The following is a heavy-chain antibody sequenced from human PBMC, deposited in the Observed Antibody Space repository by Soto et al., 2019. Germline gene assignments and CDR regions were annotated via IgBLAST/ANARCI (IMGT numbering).Heavy chain of an antibody. CDR1: GISLSTRGVG. CDR2: IYWDDDK. Sequence: QITLKESGPTLVKPTQTLTLTCTFSGISLSTRGVGVGWIRQPPGKALEWLALIYWDDDKRYSPSLKSRLTITKDTSINQVLLTMTNMDPLDTATYYCLLGPVARGLVVWFDPWGQGCLFTVSS. J-gene: IGHJ5*02. V-gene: IGHV2-5*02. D-gene: IGHD3-16*01. CDR3: LLGPVARGLVVWFDP.